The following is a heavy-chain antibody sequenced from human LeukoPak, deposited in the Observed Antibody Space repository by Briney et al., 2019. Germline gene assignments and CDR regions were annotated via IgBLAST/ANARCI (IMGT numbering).Heavy chain of an antibody. CDR3: ASDSPYYGMDV. CDR2: INSDGSAT. CDR1: GFTFSSYA. V-gene: IGHV3-74*01. J-gene: IGHJ6*02. Sequence: GRSLRLSCAASGFTFSSYAMHWVRQAPGKGLLWVSRINSDGSATIYADSVRGRFTISRDNAKNTLYLQVSGLRVEDTAVYHCASDSPYYGMDVWGQGTTVTVSS.